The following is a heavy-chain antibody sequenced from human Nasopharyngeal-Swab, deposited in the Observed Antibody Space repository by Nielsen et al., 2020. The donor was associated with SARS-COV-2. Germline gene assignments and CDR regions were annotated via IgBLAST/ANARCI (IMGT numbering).Heavy chain of an antibody. CDR1: GFTVSSNY. V-gene: IGHV3-66*01. CDR3: ARDIYCSSTSCSNTGGTWFDP. J-gene: IGHJ5*02. CDR2: IYSGGST. D-gene: IGHD2-2*01. Sequence: GESLKISCAASGFTVSSNYMSWVRQAPGKGPEWVSVIYSGGSTYYADSVKGRFTISRDNSKNTLYLQMNSLRAEDTAVYYCARDIYCSSTSCSNTGGTWFDPWGQGTLVTVSS.